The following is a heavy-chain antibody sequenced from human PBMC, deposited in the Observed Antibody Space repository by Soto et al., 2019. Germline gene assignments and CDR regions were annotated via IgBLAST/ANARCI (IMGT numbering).Heavy chain of an antibody. CDR3: ARDYSSGWYGLGYFDY. CDR2: INAGNGNT. Sequence: ASVKVSCKASGYTFTSYAMHWVRQAPGQRLEWMGWINAGNGNTKYSQKFQGRVTITRDTSASTAYMELSSLRSEDTAVYYCARDYSSGWYGLGYFDYWGQGTLVTVSS. D-gene: IGHD6-19*01. V-gene: IGHV1-3*01. CDR1: GYTFTSYA. J-gene: IGHJ4*02.